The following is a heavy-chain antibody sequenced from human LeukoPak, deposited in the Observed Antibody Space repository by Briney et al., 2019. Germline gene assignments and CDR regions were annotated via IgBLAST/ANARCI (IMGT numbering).Heavy chain of an antibody. CDR1: GFTFSRYG. J-gene: IGHJ6*03. Sequence: GGSLRLSCAASGFTFSRYGMHWVRQAPGKGPEWAAVISSDGNIKYYIDSVKGRFTISRDNSKSTLYLQMTSLRAEDTALYYCARVAVIYYYYMEVWGKGTTVTVSS. CDR2: ISSDGNIK. D-gene: IGHD2/OR15-2a*01. V-gene: IGHV3-30*03. CDR3: ARVAVIYYYYMEV.